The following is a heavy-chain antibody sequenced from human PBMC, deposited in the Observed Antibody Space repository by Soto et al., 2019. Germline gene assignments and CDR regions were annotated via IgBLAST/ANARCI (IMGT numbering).Heavy chain of an antibody. D-gene: IGHD1-7*01. J-gene: IGHJ3*02. Sequence: QVQLVESGGGVVQPGRSLRLSCAASGFTFSSYAMHWVRQAPGKGLEWVAVIGNDGTNKYYADSVKGRFTISRDNSKTTLYLQMNSLRAEDTAVYYCARDNWHYVSAFDIWGQGTMVTVSS. V-gene: IGHV3-33*01. CDR2: IGNDGTNK. CDR1: GFTFSSYA. CDR3: ARDNWHYVSAFDI.